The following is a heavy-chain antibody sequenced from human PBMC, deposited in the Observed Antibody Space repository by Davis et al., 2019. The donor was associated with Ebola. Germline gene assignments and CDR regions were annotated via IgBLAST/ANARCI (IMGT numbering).Heavy chain of an antibody. D-gene: IGHD2-2*01. CDR3: ARDTSCSTTSCYIHYSGMDV. J-gene: IGHJ6*04. Sequence: GESLKISCAASGFTFSDYYMSWIRQAPGKGLEWVSYISSSSSYTNYADSVKGRFTISRDNAKNSLYLQMNSLRADDTAVYYCARDTSCSTTSCYIHYSGMDVWGKGTTVTVSS. CDR1: GFTFSDYY. V-gene: IGHV3-11*06. CDR2: ISSSSSYT.